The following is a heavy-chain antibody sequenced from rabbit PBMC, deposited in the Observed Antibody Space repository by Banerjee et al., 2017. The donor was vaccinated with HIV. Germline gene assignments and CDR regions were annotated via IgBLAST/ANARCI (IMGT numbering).Heavy chain of an antibody. CDR1: GSDISSNA. CDR2: IYSSNGDK. D-gene: IGHD4-1*01. Sequence: QEQLEESGGGLVQPEGSLTLTCKASGSDISSNAMCWVRQAPGKGLELIACIYSSNGDKLYASWVNGRFTISKTSSTTVTLQMTSLTAADTATYFCARDLAGVIGWNFNFWGQGTLVTVS. CDR3: ARDLAGVIGWNFNF. J-gene: IGHJ3*01. V-gene: IGHV1S47*01.